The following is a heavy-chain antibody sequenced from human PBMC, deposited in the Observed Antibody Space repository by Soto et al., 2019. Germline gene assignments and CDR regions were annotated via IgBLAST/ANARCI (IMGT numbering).Heavy chain of an antibody. V-gene: IGHV1-18*04. CDR1: GYTFTSYG. CDR3: ARENDYGGNFWSFDL. D-gene: IGHD4-17*01. Sequence: QGPLVQSGAEVGKPGASVKVSCTASGYTFTSYGITWVRQAPGQGLEWMGWISPFSGNTKYAEKFNDRVTLTADTSTSTAYMELRSLRSDDTAVYYCARENDYGGNFWSFDLWGRGNLVSVSS. J-gene: IGHJ2*01. CDR2: ISPFSGNT.